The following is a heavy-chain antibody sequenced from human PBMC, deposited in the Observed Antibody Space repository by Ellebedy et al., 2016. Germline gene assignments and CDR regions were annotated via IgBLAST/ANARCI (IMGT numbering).Heavy chain of an antibody. CDR1: GFTFSSYW. CDR2: INSDGSST. Sequence: GESLKISCAASGFTFSSYWMHWVRQAPGKGLVWVSRINSDGSSTSYSDSVKGRFTISRDNAKNTLYLQMNSLRAEDTAVYYCARLPYGGNSDDYWGQGTLVTVSS. CDR3: ARLPYGGNSDDY. D-gene: IGHD4-23*01. J-gene: IGHJ4*02. V-gene: IGHV3-74*01.